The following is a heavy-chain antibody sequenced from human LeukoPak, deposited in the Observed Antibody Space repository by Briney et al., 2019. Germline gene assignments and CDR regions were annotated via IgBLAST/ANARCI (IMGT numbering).Heavy chain of an antibody. CDR3: AELGITMIGGV. Sequence: GGSLRLSCAASGFTVSSNYMSWVRQAPGKGLEWVSVIYSGGSTYYADSVKGRFTTSRDNSKNTLYLQMNSLRAEDTAVYYCAELGITMIGGVWGKGTTVTISS. V-gene: IGHV3-66*01. J-gene: IGHJ6*04. CDR1: GFTVSSNY. CDR2: IYSGGST. D-gene: IGHD3-10*02.